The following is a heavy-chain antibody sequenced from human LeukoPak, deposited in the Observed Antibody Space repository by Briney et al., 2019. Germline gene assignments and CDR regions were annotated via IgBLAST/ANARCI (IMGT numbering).Heavy chain of an antibody. CDR1: GFTFSTYG. D-gene: IGHD3-22*01. J-gene: IGHJ6*03. CDR2: ISGRGITT. CDR3: AKYDNGFFYYYLDV. Sequence: GGSLRLSCATSGFTFSTYGMTWVRQAPGKGLEWVAGISGRGITTAYAESVEGRFTISRDNSKNTLYVQMDSLRVEHTAVYYCAKYDNGFFYYYLDVWGKGTTVTVSS. V-gene: IGHV3-23*01.